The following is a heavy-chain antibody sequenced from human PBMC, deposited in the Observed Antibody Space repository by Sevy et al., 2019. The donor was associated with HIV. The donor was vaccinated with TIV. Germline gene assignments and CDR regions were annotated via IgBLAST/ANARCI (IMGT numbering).Heavy chain of an antibody. CDR2: ISAYNGNT. CDR1: GYTFTNYG. CDR3: ARGLLGQQMVPIDTFDI. D-gene: IGHD6-13*01. J-gene: IGHJ3*02. V-gene: IGHV1-18*01. Sequence: ASVKVSCKASGYTFTNYGISWVRQAPGQGLEWMGWISAYNGNTHYAQKLQGRVTLTTDTSTNTAYMDLRSLRSDDTAVYYCARGLLGQQMVPIDTFDIWGQGTMVTVSS.